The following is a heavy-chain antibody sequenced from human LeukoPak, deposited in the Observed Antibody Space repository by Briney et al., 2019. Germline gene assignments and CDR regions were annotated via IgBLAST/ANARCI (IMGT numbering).Heavy chain of an antibody. Sequence: GASVKISCKVSGYTFTDYYMHWVQQAPGKGLEWMGLVGPEDGETIYAEKFQGRVTITADTSTDTAYMELSGLRSEDTAVYYCATPKLRFLEWLLLIWGQGTLVTVSS. V-gene: IGHV1-69-2*01. D-gene: IGHD3-3*01. CDR2: VGPEDGET. CDR1: GYTFTDYY. CDR3: ATPKLRFLEWLLLI. J-gene: IGHJ4*02.